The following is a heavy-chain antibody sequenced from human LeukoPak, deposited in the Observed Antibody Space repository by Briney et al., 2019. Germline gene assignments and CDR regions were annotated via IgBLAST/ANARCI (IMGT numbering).Heavy chain of an antibody. J-gene: IGHJ6*03. D-gene: IGHD5-12*01. CDR3: ARVADIAAVRRYYYYYMDV. CDR2: INSDGSST. CDR1: GFTFSSYW. Sequence: RTGGSLRLSCAASGFTFSSYWMHWVRQVQGKGLVWVSHINSDGSSTSYADSVKGRFTISRDNSKNSLYLQMNSLRGEDSALYYCARVADIAAVRRYYYYYMDVWGKGTTVIVSS. V-gene: IGHV3-74*01.